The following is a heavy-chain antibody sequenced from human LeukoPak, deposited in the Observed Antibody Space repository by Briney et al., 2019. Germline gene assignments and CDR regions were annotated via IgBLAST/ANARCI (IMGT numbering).Heavy chain of an antibody. V-gene: IGHV3-48*04. CDR3: ASCSGGSCYSHRNDAFDI. CDR1: GFTFSSYS. D-gene: IGHD2-15*01. J-gene: IGHJ3*02. CDR2: ISSSGSPI. Sequence: PGGSLRLSCAASGFTFSSYSMNWVRQAPGKGLEWVSYISSSGSPIYYADSVKGRFTISRDNAKDSLYLQMNSLRAEDTAVYYCASCSGGSCYSHRNDAFDIWGQGTMVTVSS.